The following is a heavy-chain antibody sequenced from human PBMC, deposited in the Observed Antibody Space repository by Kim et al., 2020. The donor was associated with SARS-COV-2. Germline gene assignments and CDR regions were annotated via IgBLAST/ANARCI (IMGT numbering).Heavy chain of an antibody. CDR2: P. D-gene: IGHD6-6*01. CDR3: ARVGSSLGFDY. V-gene: IGHV7-4-1*02. Sequence: PTYAQGLTGRFVFSLDTSGSTAYLQISSLKAEDTAVYYCARVGSSLGFDYWGQGTLVTVSS. J-gene: IGHJ4*02.